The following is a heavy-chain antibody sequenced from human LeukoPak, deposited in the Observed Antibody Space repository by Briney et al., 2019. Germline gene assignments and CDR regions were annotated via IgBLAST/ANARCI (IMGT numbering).Heavy chain of an antibody. J-gene: IGHJ4*02. D-gene: IGHD3-16*01. CDR1: GGTFSTYA. CDR2: IVPFRDMT. V-gene: IGHV1-69*04. Sequence: SVKVSCKVSGGTFSTYAITWMRQARGHGLEWVGRIVPFRDMTNYAQRFQDRVTITADKSANIAYMELSSLISEDTAVHYCARGPYDGTYYFDDWGQGTLVTVSS. CDR3: ARGPYDGTYYFDD.